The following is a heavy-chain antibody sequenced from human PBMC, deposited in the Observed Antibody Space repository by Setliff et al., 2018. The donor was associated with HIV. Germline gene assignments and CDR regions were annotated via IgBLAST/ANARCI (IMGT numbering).Heavy chain of an antibody. V-gene: IGHV4-30-4*08. CDR3: ARENIFFDSRIAYNWFDP. Sequence: PSGTLSLTCTVSGGSIRSGDYYWSWIRQPPGKGLEWIGYIYYSGSTHYSPSLKSRVTISGDTSKNQFYLKLSSVTAADTAVYYCARENIFFDSRIAYNWFDPWGQGTLVTVS. D-gene: IGHD3-9*01. CDR2: IYYSGST. J-gene: IGHJ5*02. CDR1: GGSIRSGDYY.